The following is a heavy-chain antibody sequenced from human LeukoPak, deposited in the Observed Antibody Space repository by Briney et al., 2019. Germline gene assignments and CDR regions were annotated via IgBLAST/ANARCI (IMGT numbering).Heavy chain of an antibody. J-gene: IGHJ4*02. D-gene: IGHD3-22*01. CDR3: ARSYYDSSGSIDY. CDR2: ISYDGSNK. Sequence: GGSLRLACAASGFTFSSYAMHWVRQAPGKGLEWVAVISYDGSNKYYADSVKGRFTISRDNSKNTLYLQMNSLRAEDTAVYYCARSYYDSSGSIDYWGKGNLVPVSS. CDR1: GFTFSSYA. V-gene: IGHV3-30-3*01.